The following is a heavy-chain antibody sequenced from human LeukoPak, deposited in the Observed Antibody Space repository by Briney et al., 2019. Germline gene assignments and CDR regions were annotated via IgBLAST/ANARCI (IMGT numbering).Heavy chain of an antibody. J-gene: IGHJ5*02. D-gene: IGHD2-15*01. Sequence: GGSLRLSCAASGFTFSSYAMTWLRQAPGKGLEWVSTISGSGGSTYYADSVKGRFTISRDNSKNTLYLQMNCLRAEDTAVYCCAKDEYCSGGSCYSLPNNWFDPWGQGTLVTVSS. V-gene: IGHV3-23*01. CDR3: AKDEYCSGGSCYSLPNNWFDP. CDR1: GFTFSSYA. CDR2: ISGSGGST.